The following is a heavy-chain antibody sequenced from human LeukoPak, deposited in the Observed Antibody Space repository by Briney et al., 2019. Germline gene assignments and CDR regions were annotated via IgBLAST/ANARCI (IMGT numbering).Heavy chain of an antibody. CDR2: INHSGST. CDR3: ARGPPRRKGDYFDI. V-gene: IGHV4-34*01. Sequence: SETLSLTCAVYGGSFSGYYWSWIRQLPGKGLEWIGEINHSGSTNYNPSLKSRVTISVDTSKNQFSLKLSSVTAADTAVYYCARGPPRRKGDYFDIWGQGTMVTVSS. J-gene: IGHJ3*02. D-gene: IGHD4-17*01. CDR1: GGSFSGYY.